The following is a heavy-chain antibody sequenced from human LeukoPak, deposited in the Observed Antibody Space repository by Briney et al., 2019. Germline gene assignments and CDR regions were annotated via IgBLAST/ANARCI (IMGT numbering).Heavy chain of an antibody. D-gene: IGHD6-19*01. CDR1: GFTFSSYA. CDR3: ARVESSGWYKY. J-gene: IGHJ4*02. Sequence: GGSLRLSYAASGFTFSSYAMHWVRQAPGKGLEYVSAISSNGGSTYYANSVKGRFTISRDNSKNTLYLQMGSLRAEDMAVYYCARVESSGWYKYWGQGTLVTVSS. V-gene: IGHV3-64*01. CDR2: ISSNGGST.